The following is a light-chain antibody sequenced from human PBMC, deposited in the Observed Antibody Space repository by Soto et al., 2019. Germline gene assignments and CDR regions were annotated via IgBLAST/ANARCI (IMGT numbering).Light chain of an antibody. J-gene: IGKJ5*01. CDR2: DAS. Sequence: EIGMTQSPATLSVSPGERATLSCRASQSININLAWYQQKPGQAPRLLIYDASHRATGVPARFSGSGSGTDFTLTISGLEPEDFAVYYCQQRSVWPITFGQGTRLEIK. CDR3: QQRSVWPIT. CDR1: QSININ. V-gene: IGKV3-11*01.